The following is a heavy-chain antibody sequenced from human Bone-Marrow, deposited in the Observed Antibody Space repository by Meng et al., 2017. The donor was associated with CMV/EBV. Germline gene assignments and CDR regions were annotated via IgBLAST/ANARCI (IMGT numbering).Heavy chain of an antibody. D-gene: IGHD3-10*02. V-gene: IGHV4-59*01. CDR1: GGSISSYY. CDR3: ARAPSVRGVYFDY. J-gene: IGHJ4*02. Sequence: GSLRLSCTVSGGSISSYYWSWIRQPPGKGLEWIGYIYYSGSTNYNPSLKSRVTISVDTSKNQFSLKLSSVTAADTAVYYCARAPSVRGVYFDYWGQGTLVTVSS. CDR2: IYYSGST.